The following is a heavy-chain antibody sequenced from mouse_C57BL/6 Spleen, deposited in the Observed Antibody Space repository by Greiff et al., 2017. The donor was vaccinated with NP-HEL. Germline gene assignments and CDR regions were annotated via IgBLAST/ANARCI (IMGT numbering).Heavy chain of an antibody. Sequence: QVQLKESGPGLVQPSQSLSITCTVSGFSLTSYGVHWVRQPPGKGLEWLGVIWSGGSTDYNAAFISRLSISKDNSKSQVFFKMNSLQADDTAIYYCAKRGYDYDEAMDYWGQGTSVTVSS. D-gene: IGHD2-4*01. CDR1: GFSLTSYG. CDR2: IWSGGST. CDR3: AKRGYDYDEAMDY. V-gene: IGHV2-4*01. J-gene: IGHJ4*01.